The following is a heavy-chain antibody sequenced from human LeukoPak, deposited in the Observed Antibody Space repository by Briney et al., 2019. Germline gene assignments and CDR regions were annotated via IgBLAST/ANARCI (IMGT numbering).Heavy chain of an antibody. Sequence: SETLSLTCAVSGYSISSGYYWGWIRQPPGKGLEWIGSIYHSGSTYYNPSLKSQVTISVDTSKNQFSLKLSSVTAADTAVYYCASTTTDVDYWGQGTLVTVSS. V-gene: IGHV4-38-2*01. CDR2: IYHSGST. CDR3: ASTTTDVDY. D-gene: IGHD4-17*01. CDR1: GYSISSGYY. J-gene: IGHJ4*02.